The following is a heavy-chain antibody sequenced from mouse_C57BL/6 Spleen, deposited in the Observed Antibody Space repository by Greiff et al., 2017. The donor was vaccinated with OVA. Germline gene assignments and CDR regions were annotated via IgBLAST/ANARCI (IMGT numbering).Heavy chain of an antibody. CDR3: ARRITTVVAEYVDV. D-gene: IGHD1-1*01. Sequence: VQLQQPGAELVMPGASVKLSCKASGYTFTSYWMHWVKQRPGQGLEWIGEIDPSDSYTNYNQKFKGKSALTVDKSSSTAYMQLSSLTSEDSAVYYCARRITTVVAEYVDVWGTGTTVTVSS. CDR2: IDPSDSYT. CDR1: GYTFTSYW. V-gene: IGHV1-69*01. J-gene: IGHJ1*03.